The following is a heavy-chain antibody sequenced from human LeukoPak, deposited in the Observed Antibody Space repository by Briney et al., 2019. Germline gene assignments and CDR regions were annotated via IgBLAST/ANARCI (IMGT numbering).Heavy chain of an antibody. J-gene: IGHJ4*02. V-gene: IGHV1-69*04. CDR2: IIPILGIA. D-gene: IGHD3-16*01. CDR3: ARDLRGDRGDDY. Sequence: ASVKVSCKASGGTFSSYTISWVRQAPGQGLEWVGGIIPILGIANYAQKFQGGVTITAAKSTSTAYMELSSLRSEDTAVYYCARDLRGDRGDDYWGQGTLVTVSS. CDR1: GGTFSSYT.